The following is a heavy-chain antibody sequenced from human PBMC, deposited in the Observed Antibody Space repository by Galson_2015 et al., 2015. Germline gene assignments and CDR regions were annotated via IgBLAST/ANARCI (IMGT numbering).Heavy chain of an antibody. CDR1: GFTVSTNY. V-gene: IGHV3-53*01. J-gene: IGHJ5*02. CDR3: ARDRIGEGGSAP. Sequence: SLRLSCAASGFTVSTNYMSWVRQAPGKGLEWVSVIYSGGSTYFADSVKGRFTISRDNSKNTLYLQMNSLRADDTAVYFCARDRIGEGGSAPGGRGTRFPSSS. D-gene: IGHD2-15*01. CDR2: IYSGGST.